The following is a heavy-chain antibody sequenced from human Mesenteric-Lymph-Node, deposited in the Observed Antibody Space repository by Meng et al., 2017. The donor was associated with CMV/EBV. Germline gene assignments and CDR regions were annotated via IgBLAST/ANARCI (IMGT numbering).Heavy chain of an antibody. CDR3: ARDWGYYDFWSAYHYGMDV. Sequence: GESLKISCAASGFTFSNYWMHWVRQGPGKGLVWVSRINSDGSTISYADSVKGRFTISRDNAKNTLFLHMNSLRAEDTAVYFCARDWGYYDFWSAYHYGMDVWGQGTTVTVSS. CDR1: GFTFSNYW. CDR2: INSDGSTI. D-gene: IGHD3-3*01. V-gene: IGHV3-74*01. J-gene: IGHJ6*02.